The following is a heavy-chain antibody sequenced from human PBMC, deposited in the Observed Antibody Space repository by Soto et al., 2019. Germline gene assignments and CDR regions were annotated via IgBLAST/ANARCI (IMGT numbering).Heavy chain of an antibody. CDR3: AKYAQLERLTLGGYYYYGMDV. Sequence: GGSLRLSCAASGFTFSSYAMSWVRQAPGKGLEWVSAISGSGGSTYYADSVKGRFTISRDNSKNTLYLQMNSLRAEDTAVYYCAKYAQLERLTLGGYYYYGMDVWGQGTTVTVSS. CDR1: GFTFSSYA. CDR2: ISGSGGST. D-gene: IGHD1-1*01. J-gene: IGHJ6*02. V-gene: IGHV3-23*01.